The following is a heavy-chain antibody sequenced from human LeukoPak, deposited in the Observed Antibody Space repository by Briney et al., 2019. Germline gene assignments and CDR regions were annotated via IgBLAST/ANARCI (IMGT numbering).Heavy chain of an antibody. J-gene: IGHJ4*02. CDR3: ARAFNSFAYFDY. V-gene: IGHV4-59*12. CDR2: IYYSGST. D-gene: IGHD4-23*01. CDR1: GGSISSYY. Sequence: SETLSLTCTVSGGSISSYYWSWIRQPPGKGLEWIGYIYYSGSTNYNPSLKSRVTISVDTSKNQFSLKLSSVTAADTAVYYCARAFNSFAYFDYWGQGTLVTVSS.